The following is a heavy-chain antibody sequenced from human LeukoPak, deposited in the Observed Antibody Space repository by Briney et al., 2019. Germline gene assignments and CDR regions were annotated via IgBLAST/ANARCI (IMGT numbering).Heavy chain of an antibody. CDR2: INAGNGNT. J-gene: IGHJ4*02. Sequence: ASVMVSCKASGYTFINFAINWGRQAPGQRPEWMGWINAGNGNTKYSQKFQGRVTITRDTSASTAYMELSSLTSEDTAVYYCARGPRAAADDYWGQGTLVTVSS. V-gene: IGHV1-3*01. CDR1: GYTFINFA. D-gene: IGHD6-13*01. CDR3: ARGPRAAADDY.